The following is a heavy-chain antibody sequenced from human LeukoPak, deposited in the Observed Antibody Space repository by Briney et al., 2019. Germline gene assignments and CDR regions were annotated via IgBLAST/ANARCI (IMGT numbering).Heavy chain of an antibody. V-gene: IGHV4-59*08. CDR3: ARTYYDFWSAPYGY. J-gene: IGHJ4*02. CDR2: IYYSGST. Sequence: SETLSLTCTVSGGSISSYYWSWIRQPPGKGLEWIGYIYYSGSTNYNPSLKSRVTISVDTSKNQFSLKLSSVTAADTAVYYCARTYYDFWSAPYGYWGQGTLVTVSS. D-gene: IGHD3-3*01. CDR1: GGSISSYY.